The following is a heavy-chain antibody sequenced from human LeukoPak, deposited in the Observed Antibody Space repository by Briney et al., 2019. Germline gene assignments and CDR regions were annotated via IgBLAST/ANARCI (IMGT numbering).Heavy chain of an antibody. Sequence: GGSLRLSCAASGFTFSSYGMHWVRQAPGKGLEWVAFIRYDGSNKYYADSVKGRFTISRDNSKNTLYLQMNSLRAEDTAVYYCAKDLTYYYDSSDAPDAFDIWGQGTMVTVSS. CDR3: AKDLTYYYDSSDAPDAFDI. CDR2: IRYDGSNK. V-gene: IGHV3-30*02. J-gene: IGHJ3*02. D-gene: IGHD3-22*01. CDR1: GFTFSSYG.